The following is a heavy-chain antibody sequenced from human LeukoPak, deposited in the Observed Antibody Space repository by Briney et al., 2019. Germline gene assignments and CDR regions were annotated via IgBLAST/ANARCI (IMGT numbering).Heavy chain of an antibody. CDR3: ARGDYGDLMYFQH. V-gene: IGHV1-18*01. J-gene: IGHJ1*01. CDR2: ISAYNGNT. CDR1: GYTFNSYD. Sequence: ASVRVSCKASGYTFNSYDITWVRQAPGQGLEWMGWISAYNGNTNYAQKLQGRLTMTTDTSTSTAYMELRSLRSDDTAVYYCARGDYGDLMYFQHWGQGTLVTVSS. D-gene: IGHD4-17*01.